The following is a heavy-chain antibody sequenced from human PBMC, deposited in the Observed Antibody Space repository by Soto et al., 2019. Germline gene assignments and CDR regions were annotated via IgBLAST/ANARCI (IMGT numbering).Heavy chain of an antibody. D-gene: IGHD4-17*01. Sequence: QITLKESGPSPVKPTQTLTVTCTFSGFSLSNSGVGVAWIRQPPGKALEWLALIYGDNDKRYSPSLTTRLTITKDTSKNQVVLTMTNMDPVDTATYYCAPCTLHDYGDYDPGTSHVFDSWGQGTLVTVSS. CDR1: GFSLSNSGVG. V-gene: IGHV2-5*02. CDR2: IYGDNDK. CDR3: APCTLHDYGDYDPGTSHVFDS. J-gene: IGHJ4*02.